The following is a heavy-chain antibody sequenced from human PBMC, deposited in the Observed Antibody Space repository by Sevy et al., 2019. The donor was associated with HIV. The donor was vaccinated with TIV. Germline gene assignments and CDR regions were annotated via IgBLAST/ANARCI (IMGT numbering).Heavy chain of an antibody. J-gene: IGHJ2*01. CDR1: GGSVSSGSYY. CDR3: ARDVLRYFDWSPLHWYFDL. Sequence: SETLSLTCTVSGGSVSSGSYYWSWIRQPPGKGLEWIGHIYYSGSTNYNPSLKSRVTISVDTSKNQFSLKLSSVTAADTAVYYCARDVLRYFDWSPLHWYFDLWGRGTLVTVSS. CDR2: IYYSGST. V-gene: IGHV4-61*01. D-gene: IGHD3-9*01.